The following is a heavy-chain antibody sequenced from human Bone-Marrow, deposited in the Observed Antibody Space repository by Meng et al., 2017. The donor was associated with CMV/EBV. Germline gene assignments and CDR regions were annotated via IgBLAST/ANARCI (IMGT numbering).Heavy chain of an antibody. CDR1: GFTFSSYD. D-gene: IGHD6-13*01. CDR3: ARYSSSTAFDI. J-gene: IGHJ3*02. Sequence: GGSLRLSCAASGFTFSSYDMHWVRQATGKGLEWVSAIGTAGDTYYPGSVKGRFTISRENAKNSLYLQMNSLRAGDTALYYCARYSSSTAFDIWGQGTMVTVSS. CDR2: IGTAGDT. V-gene: IGHV3-13*01.